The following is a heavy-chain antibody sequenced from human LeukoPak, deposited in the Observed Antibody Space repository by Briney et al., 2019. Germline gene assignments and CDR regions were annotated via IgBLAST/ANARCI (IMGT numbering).Heavy chain of an antibody. D-gene: IGHD3-10*02. CDR3: ARQGDYDRTNAVANWFDS. Sequence: GGSLRLSCAASRFTFNNYAMAWVRQAPGQGLEWLSSISPLGDYIYYADSVKSHFTSSRDNSKNTLDLQMNSLRAEDTAIYYCARQGDYDRTNAVANWFDSWGQGTLVTVSS. V-gene: IGHV3-23*01. CDR1: RFTFNNYA. CDR2: ISPLGDYI. J-gene: IGHJ5*01.